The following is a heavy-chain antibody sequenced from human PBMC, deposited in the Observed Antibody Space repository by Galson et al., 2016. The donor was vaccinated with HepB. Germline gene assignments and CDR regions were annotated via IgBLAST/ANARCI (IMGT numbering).Heavy chain of an antibody. Sequence: SLRLSCAASGFTFSSYAMAWVRQAPGKGLEWIAWITSSSDTMYYADSVKGRFTISRDNAQNSLYLEMNSLRDEDTAVYYCARDDYFRLGYWGQGTLVTVSS. CDR1: GFTFSSYA. D-gene: IGHD3-16*01. J-gene: IGHJ4*02. CDR2: ITSSSDTM. CDR3: ARDDYFRLGY. V-gene: IGHV3-48*02.